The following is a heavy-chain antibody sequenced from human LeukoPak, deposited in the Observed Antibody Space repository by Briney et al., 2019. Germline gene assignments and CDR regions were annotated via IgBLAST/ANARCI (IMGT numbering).Heavy chain of an antibody. Sequence: PGASLRLSCAASGFTISNYAMGWVRQAPGKGLEWVSAILGSGGSTYYADSVKGRFTVSRDNSKSTLYLQMNSLRAEDTALYYCAKWGDYDVLTGYYVPDYWGQGTLVTVSS. CDR2: ILGSGGST. V-gene: IGHV3-23*01. CDR1: GFTISNYA. CDR3: AKWGDYDVLTGYYVPDY. J-gene: IGHJ4*02. D-gene: IGHD3-9*01.